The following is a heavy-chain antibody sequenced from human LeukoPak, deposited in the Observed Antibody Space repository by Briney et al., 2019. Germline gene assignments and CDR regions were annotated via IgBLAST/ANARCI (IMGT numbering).Heavy chain of an antibody. J-gene: IGHJ1*01. CDR2: INTDGSST. V-gene: IGHV3-74*01. CDR1: GFTFRSYW. CDR3: YGGNAEH. D-gene: IGHD4-23*01. Sequence: GGSLRLSSAASGFTFRSYWMHWVRQVPGKGLMRVSGINTDGSSTTYADSVKGRFTISRDNAKNTLYLQMNSLRAEDTAVYYCYGGNAEHWGQGTLVTVSA.